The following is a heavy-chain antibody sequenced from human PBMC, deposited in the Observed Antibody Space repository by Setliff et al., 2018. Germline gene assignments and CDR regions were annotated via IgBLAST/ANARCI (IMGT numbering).Heavy chain of an antibody. Sequence: ASVKVSCKASGYSFSTYAMHWVRQAPGQRLEWMGWINGGNGNTKYSQKFQGRITITRDTSASTAYMEMSSLRSEDTAVYYCARDYTYYDFWSGPSSDAFDIWGQGTMVTVSS. CDR3: ARDYTYYDFWSGPSSDAFDI. CDR1: GYSFSTYA. D-gene: IGHD3-3*01. J-gene: IGHJ3*02. CDR2: INGGNGNT. V-gene: IGHV1-3*01.